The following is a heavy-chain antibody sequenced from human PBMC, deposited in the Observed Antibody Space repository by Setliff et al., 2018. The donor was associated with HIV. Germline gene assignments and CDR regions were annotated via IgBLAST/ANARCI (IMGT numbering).Heavy chain of an antibody. D-gene: IGHD3-22*01. V-gene: IGHV3-7*03. Sequence: PGGSLRLSCAASGFTFTNAWMSWVRQAPGKGLEWVANIKQDGSEKYYVDSVKGRFTISRDNAKKSLFLQMNSLRAEDTAVYYCAREREYYDSSGYRGGNAFDIWGQGTMVTVSS. J-gene: IGHJ3*02. CDR3: AREREYYDSSGYRGGNAFDI. CDR1: GFTFTNAW. CDR2: IKQDGSEK.